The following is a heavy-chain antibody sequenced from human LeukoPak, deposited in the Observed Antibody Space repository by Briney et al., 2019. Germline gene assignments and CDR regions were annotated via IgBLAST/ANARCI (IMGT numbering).Heavy chain of an antibody. D-gene: IGHD6-13*01. CDR3: ARVKYSSSWGTFDY. J-gene: IGHJ4*02. CDR1: GDSISDSY. CDR2: VYSSGST. Sequence: SETLSLTCTVYGDSISDSYWSWIRQPAGKGLEWIGRVYSSGSTNYNPSLKSRVTMSVDKSKNQFSLRLSSVTAADTAVYYCARVKYSSSWGTFDYWGQETLVTVSS. V-gene: IGHV4-4*07.